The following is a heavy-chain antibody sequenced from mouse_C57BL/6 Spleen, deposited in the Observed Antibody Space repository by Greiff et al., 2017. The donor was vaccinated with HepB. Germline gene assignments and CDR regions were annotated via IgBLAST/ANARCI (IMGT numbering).Heavy chain of an antibody. V-gene: IGHV1-15*01. J-gene: IGHJ2*01. CDR1: GYTFTDYE. CDR3: TRTGYYYFDY. CDR2: IDPETGGT. D-gene: IGHD2-3*01. Sequence: QVQLQQSGAELVRPGASVTLSCKASGYTFTDYEMHWVKQTPVHGLEWIGAIDPETGGTAYNQKFKGKAILTADKSSSTAYMELRSLTSEDSAVYYCTRTGYYYFDYWGQGTTLTVSS.